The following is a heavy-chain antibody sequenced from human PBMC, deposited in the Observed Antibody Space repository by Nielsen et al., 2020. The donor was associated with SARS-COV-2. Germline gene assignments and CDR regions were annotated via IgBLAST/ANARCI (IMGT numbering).Heavy chain of an antibody. Sequence: GESLKISCKASGYTFTNHWIGWVRQMPGKGLDWMGIIYPDDSETRYSPSFQGQVTISVDKSISTAYLQWSSLKASDTAMYYCARPTGDAYNSFDYWGQGTLVTVSS. CDR3: ARPTGDAYNSFDY. CDR1: GYTFTNHW. J-gene: IGHJ4*02. D-gene: IGHD2-21*01. CDR2: IYPDDSET. V-gene: IGHV5-51*01.